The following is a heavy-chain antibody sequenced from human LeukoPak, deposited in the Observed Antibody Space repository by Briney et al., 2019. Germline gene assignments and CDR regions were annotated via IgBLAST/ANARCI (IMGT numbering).Heavy chain of an antibody. CDR2: IYHSGST. Sequence: SETLSLTCTVSGGSISSGGYYWSWIRQPPGKGLEWIGYIYHSGSTYYNPSLKSRVTISVDRSKNQFSLKLSSVTAADTAVYYCARDNSNWFDPWGQGTLVTVSS. D-gene: IGHD4-11*01. CDR3: ARDNSNWFDP. V-gene: IGHV4-30-2*01. J-gene: IGHJ5*02. CDR1: GGSISSGGYY.